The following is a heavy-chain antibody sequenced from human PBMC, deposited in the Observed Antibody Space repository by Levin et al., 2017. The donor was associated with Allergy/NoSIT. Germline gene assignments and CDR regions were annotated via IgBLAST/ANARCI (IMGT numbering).Heavy chain of an antibody. J-gene: IGHJ4*02. Sequence: SETLSLTCTVSGAYISSRTYYWGWVRQPPGKGLEWIGSLYYSGSTYYNPSLKSRVTISEDTSKNQFSLKLSSVTAADTAVYFCASDTYSSTWYKYWGQGTLVTVSS. CDR1: GAYISSRTYY. V-gene: IGHV4-39*07. CDR2: LYYSGST. CDR3: ASDTYSSTWYKY. D-gene: IGHD6-13*01.